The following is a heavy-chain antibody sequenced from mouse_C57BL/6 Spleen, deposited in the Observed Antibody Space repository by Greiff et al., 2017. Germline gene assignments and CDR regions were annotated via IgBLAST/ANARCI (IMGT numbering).Heavy chain of an antibody. CDR3: AATIRITTVGEDY. CDR2: IYPGDGAT. D-gene: IGHD1-1*01. CDR1: GYAFSSYW. Sequence: QVQLQQSGAELVKPGASVKISCKASGYAFSSYWMNWVKQRPGKGLEWIGQIYPGDGATNYNGKFKGKATLTADKSSSTAYMQLSCLTSEDSAVYFCAATIRITTVGEDYWGKGTTLTVSS. V-gene: IGHV1-80*01. J-gene: IGHJ2*01.